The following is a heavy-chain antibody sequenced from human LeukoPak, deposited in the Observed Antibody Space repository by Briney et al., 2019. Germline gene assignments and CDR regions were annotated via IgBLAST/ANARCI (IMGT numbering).Heavy chain of an antibody. CDR1: GLSFSGYY. CDR3: ARSYHSWNYYMDV. J-gene: IGHJ6*03. Sequence: SATLSLTCAVYGLSFSGYYWSWIRQAPGQGLEWVVEINHSGSTNYNPSLKSLVTISVDTSKNQFSLKLSSLTAADTAVYYCARSYHSWNYYMDVWGKGTTVTVSS. D-gene: IGHD1-20*01. CDR2: INHSGST. V-gene: IGHV4-34*01.